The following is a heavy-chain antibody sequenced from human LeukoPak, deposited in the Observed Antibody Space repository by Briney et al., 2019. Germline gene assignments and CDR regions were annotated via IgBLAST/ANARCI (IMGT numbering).Heavy chain of an antibody. Sequence: GGSLRISCAASGFTFSSYWRSWVRQAPGKGLEWVANIKQDGSEKYYVDSVKGRFTISRDNAKNSLYLQMNSLRAEDTAVYYCARLTLGYCSSTSCYKESGFDYWGQGTLVTVSS. CDR2: IKQDGSEK. V-gene: IGHV3-7*01. D-gene: IGHD2-2*02. CDR1: GFTFSSYW. CDR3: ARLTLGYCSSTSCYKESGFDY. J-gene: IGHJ4*02.